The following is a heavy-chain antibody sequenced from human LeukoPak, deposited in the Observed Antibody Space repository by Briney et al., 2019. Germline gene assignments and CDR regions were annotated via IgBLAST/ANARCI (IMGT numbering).Heavy chain of an antibody. CDR2: MNPNSGNT. CDR3: ARGLGYSSSWLWYFDL. D-gene: IGHD6-13*01. J-gene: IGHJ2*01. CDR1: GYTFTSYD. V-gene: IGHV1-8*01. Sequence: ASVKVSCEASGYTFTSYDINWVRQATGQGLEWMGWMNPNSGNTGYAQKFQGRVTMTRNTSISTAYMELSSLRSEDTAVYYCARGLGYSSSWLWYFDLWGRGTLVTVSS.